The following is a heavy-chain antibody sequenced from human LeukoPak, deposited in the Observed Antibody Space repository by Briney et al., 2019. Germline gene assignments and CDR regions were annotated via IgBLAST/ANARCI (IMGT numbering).Heavy chain of an antibody. V-gene: IGHV3-23*01. D-gene: IGHD5-12*01. CDR3: ARGSNVDIVATIHREGITTQDAFDI. J-gene: IGHJ3*02. Sequence: GGSLRLSCVASGFASGFTFSDYAVSWVRQAPGKGPEWVASINGRGGTTYYADSVKGRFTISRDNAKNSLYLQMNSLRAEDTAVCYCARGSNVDIVATIHREGITTQDAFDIWGQGTMVTVSS. CDR1: GFTFSDYA. CDR2: INGRGGTT.